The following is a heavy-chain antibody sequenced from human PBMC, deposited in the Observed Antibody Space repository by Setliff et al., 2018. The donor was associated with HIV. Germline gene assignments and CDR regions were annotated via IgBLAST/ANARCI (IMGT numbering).Heavy chain of an antibody. Sequence: PGGSLRLSCAASGFTFISYAMSWVRQAPGKGLEWVSTISASGNSPYYVDSVKGRFTISRDNSKNMLFLQMNSLRAEDTALYFCARRGNLLEGRQLDSWGQGTLVTVSS. D-gene: IGHD1-1*01. CDR1: GFTFISYA. CDR3: ARRGNLLEGRQLDS. CDR2: ISASGNSP. V-gene: IGHV3-23*01. J-gene: IGHJ4*02.